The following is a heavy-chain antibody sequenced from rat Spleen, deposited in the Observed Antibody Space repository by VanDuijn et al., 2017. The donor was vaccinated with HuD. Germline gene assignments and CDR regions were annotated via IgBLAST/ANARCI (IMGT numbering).Heavy chain of an antibody. V-gene: IGHV5-29*01. CDR3: AGAGYGY. Sequence: EVQLVESGGGLVQPGRSLKLSCAASGFTFSNYGMAWVRQAPTKGLEWVASITNTGGSTYYPDSVKGRFTISRDNAESIVYLQMNSLKSEDTATYYCAGAGYGYWGQGVMVTVSS. CDR1: GFTFSNYG. J-gene: IGHJ2*01. D-gene: IGHD1-7*01. CDR2: ITNTGGST.